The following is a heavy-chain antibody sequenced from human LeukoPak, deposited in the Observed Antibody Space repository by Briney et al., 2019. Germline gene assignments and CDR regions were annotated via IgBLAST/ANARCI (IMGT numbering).Heavy chain of an antibody. CDR2: IYPGDSDT. D-gene: IGHD6-13*01. J-gene: IGHJ6*02. V-gene: IGHV5-51*01. CDR1: GYSFSTYW. CDR3: ARRIAAAGADGLDV. Sequence: GESLKISCKGSGYSFSTYWIAWVRQTPDKGLEWMGIIYPGDSDTTYSPSFQGQVTISADKSINTAYLQWGSLRASDAAIYYCARRIAAAGADGLDVWGQGTTVTVSS.